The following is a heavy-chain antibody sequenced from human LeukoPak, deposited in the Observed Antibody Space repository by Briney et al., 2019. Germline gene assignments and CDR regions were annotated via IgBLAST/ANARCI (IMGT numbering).Heavy chain of an antibody. D-gene: IGHD3-10*01. CDR2: MNPNSGNT. CDR1: GYTFTSYD. J-gene: IGHJ4*02. V-gene: IGHV1-8*03. Sequence: EASVKVSCKASGYTFTSYDINWVRQATGQGLEWMGWMNPNSGNTGYAQKFQGRVTITRNTSISTAYMELSSLRSEDTAVYYCARGSRRGLKYYYGSGTSTIDYWGQGTLVTVSS. CDR3: ARGSRRGLKYYYGSGTSTIDY.